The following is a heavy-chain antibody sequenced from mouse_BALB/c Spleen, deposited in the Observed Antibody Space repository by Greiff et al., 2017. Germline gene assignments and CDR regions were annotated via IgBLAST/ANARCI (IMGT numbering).Heavy chain of an antibody. J-gene: IGHJ2*01. CDR1: GFSLTSYG. Sequence: VKLQESGPGLVAPSQSLSITCTVSGFSLTSYGVHWVRQPPGKGLEWLGVIWAGGSTNYNSALMSRLSISKDNSKSQVFLKMNSLQTDDTAMYYCARANWDYFDYWGQGTTLTVSS. D-gene: IGHD4-1*01. V-gene: IGHV2-9*02. CDR3: ARANWDYFDY. CDR2: IWAGGST.